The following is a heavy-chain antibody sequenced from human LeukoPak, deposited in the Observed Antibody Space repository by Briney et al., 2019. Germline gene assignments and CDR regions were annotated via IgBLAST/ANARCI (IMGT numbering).Heavy chain of an antibody. D-gene: IGHD3-9*01. CDR2: IYHSGST. J-gene: IGHJ4*02. Sequence: SETLSLTCAVSGYFISSGNYWGWIRRPPGKGLEWIGIIYHSGSTYYNPSLKSRVTISVDTSKNQFSLKLNSVTATDTAVYYCARVSSDWFYFHSWGQGTLVTVSS. CDR1: GYFISSGNY. V-gene: IGHV4-38-2*01. CDR3: ARVSSDWFYFHS.